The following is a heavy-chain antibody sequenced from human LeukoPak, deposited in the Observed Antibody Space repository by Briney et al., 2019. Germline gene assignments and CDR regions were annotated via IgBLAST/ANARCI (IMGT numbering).Heavy chain of an antibody. CDR3: ARVSGSYSTYDY. J-gene: IGHJ4*02. Sequence: ASVKVSCKASGYTFTSYGISWVRQAPGQGLEWMGWINPNSGGTNYAQKFQGRVTMTRDTSISTAYMELSRLRSDDTAVYYCARVSGSYSTYDYWGQGTLVTVSS. CDR1: GYTFTSYG. D-gene: IGHD1-26*01. CDR2: INPNSGGT. V-gene: IGHV1-2*02.